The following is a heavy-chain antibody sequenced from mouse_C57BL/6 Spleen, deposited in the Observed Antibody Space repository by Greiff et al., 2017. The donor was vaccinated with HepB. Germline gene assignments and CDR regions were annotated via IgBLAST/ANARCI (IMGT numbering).Heavy chain of an antibody. V-gene: IGHV2-5*01. J-gene: IGHJ3*01. D-gene: IGHD2-4*01. CDR1: GFSLTSYG. Sequence: VHLVESGPGLVQPSQSLSITCTVSGFSLTSYGVHWVRQSPGKGLEWLGVIWRGGSTDYNAAFMSRLSITKDNSKSQVFFKMNSLQADDTAIYYCTNIYYDYDGDPWFAYWGQGTLVTVSA. CDR3: TNIYYDYDGDPWFAY. CDR2: IWRGGST.